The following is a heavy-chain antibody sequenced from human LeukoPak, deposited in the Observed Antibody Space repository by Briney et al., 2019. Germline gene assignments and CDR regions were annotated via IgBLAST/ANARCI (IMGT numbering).Heavy chain of an antibody. D-gene: IGHD2-2*01. J-gene: IGHJ4*02. CDR3: VRIYCSTTTCYPDY. Sequence: ASVKVSCKASGYTFTGYYMHWVRQAPGQGLEWMGRINPNSVGTNYAQKFQGRVTMTRDTSISTAYMELSRLRSDDTAVYYCVRIYCSTTTCYPDYWGQGTLVTVSS. CDR1: GYTFTGYY. CDR2: INPNSVGT. V-gene: IGHV1-2*06.